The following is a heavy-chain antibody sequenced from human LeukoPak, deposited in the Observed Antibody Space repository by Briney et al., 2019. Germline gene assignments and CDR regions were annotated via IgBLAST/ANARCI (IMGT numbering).Heavy chain of an antibody. CDR1: GGSFSGYY. CDR2: INHSGST. Sequence: SETLSPTCAVYGGSFSGYYWSWIRQPPGKGLEWIGEINHSGSTNYNPSLKSRVTMSVDTSKNQLSLTLTSVTAADTAVYYCARGYSYLLYWGQGTLVTVSS. J-gene: IGHJ4*02. V-gene: IGHV4-34*01. D-gene: IGHD5-18*01. CDR3: ARGYSYLLY.